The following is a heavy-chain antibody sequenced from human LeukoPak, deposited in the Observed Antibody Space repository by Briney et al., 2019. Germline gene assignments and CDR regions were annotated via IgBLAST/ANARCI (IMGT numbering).Heavy chain of an antibody. CDR2: IYYSGST. D-gene: IGHD3-22*01. CDR1: GGSISSYY. CDR3: AREKTAYYYDRSGFPEGAFDV. V-gene: IGHV4-59*12. Sequence: SETLSLTCTVSGGSISSYYWSWIRQPPGKGLEWIGYIYYSGSTNYNPSLKSRVTISVDTSKNQFSLKVSSVTAADTAVYYCAREKTAYYYDRSGFPEGAFDVWGQGTMVTVSS. J-gene: IGHJ3*01.